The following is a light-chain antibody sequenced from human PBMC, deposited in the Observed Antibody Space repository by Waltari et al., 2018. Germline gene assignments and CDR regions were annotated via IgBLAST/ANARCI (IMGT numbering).Light chain of an antibody. CDR1: QSLSKKY. V-gene: IGKV3-20*01. Sequence: VLTQSPGTLSLSPGVRVTLSCSASQSLSKKYLVWSHQKTGHALRALFYGTSNKAPXXXXXXXXXXXXXXXXXTISRLEPEDFAMYYCQQYGSSVMYTFGQGTKLEIK. CDR3: QQYGSSVMYT. J-gene: IGKJ2*01. CDR2: GTS.